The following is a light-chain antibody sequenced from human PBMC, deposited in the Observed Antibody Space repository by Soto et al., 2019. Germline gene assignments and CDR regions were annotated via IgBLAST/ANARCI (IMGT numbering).Light chain of an antibody. CDR3: SSYAGSNNFV. V-gene: IGLV2-8*01. CDR2: EVS. CDR1: TSDVGIYNY. J-gene: IGLJ1*01. Sequence: QSALTQPPSASGSPGQSVTISCTGSTSDVGIYNYASWYQQHPGEAPKLMLYEVSKRPSGVPDRFSGSKSGNTASLTVSGLQADDEADYYCSSYAGSNNFVFGTGTKVTVL.